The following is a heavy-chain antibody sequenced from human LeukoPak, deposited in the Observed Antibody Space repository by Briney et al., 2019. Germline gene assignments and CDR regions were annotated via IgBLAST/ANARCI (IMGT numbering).Heavy chain of an antibody. CDR2: ISSSSSTI. CDR1: GFTFSDYY. D-gene: IGHD2-2*01. J-gene: IGHJ5*02. V-gene: IGHV3-11*01. Sequence: KPGGSLRLSCAASGFTFSDYYMSWIRQAPGKGLEWVSYISSSSSTIYYADSVKGRFTISRDNAKNSPYLQMNSLRAEDTAVYYCARDHLGYCSSTSCLTRDWFDPWGQGTLVTVSS. CDR3: ARDHLGYCSSTSCLTRDWFDP.